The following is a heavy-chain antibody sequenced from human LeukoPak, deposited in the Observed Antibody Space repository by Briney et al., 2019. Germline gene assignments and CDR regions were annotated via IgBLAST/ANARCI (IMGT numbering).Heavy chain of an antibody. Sequence: PGGSLRLSCAASGFTFSSYAMSWVRQAPGKGLEWVSAIRGDGGSTYYSDSVKGRFTISRDNSKNTLYLQMNSLRAEDTVVYYCAKSASIAARAFDYWGQGTLVTVSS. V-gene: IGHV3-23*01. CDR3: AKSASIAARAFDY. CDR1: GFTFSSYA. D-gene: IGHD6-6*01. CDR2: IRGDGGST. J-gene: IGHJ4*02.